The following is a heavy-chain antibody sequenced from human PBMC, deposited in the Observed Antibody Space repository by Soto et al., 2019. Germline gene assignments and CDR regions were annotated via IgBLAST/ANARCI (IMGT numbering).Heavy chain of an antibody. CDR2: IRNKANSYAT. D-gene: IGHD2-2*01. CDR3: ARGPLVAGAAAPRGGFDP. CDR1: GFTFSDHY. Sequence: EMQLVESGGGLVQPGGSLRLSCAASGFTFSDHYMDWVRQAPGKGLEWVGRIRNKANSYATEYAASVKGRFTISRDDSKNSLYLQMNSLRTEDTAVYYCARGPLVAGAAAPRGGFDPWGQGTLVTVSS. J-gene: IGHJ5*02. V-gene: IGHV3-72*01.